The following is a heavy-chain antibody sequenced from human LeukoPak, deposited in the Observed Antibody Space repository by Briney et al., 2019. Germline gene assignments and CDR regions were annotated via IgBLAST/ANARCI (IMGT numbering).Heavy chain of an antibody. Sequence: ASVTVSCKASGYTFTNDDISWVRQAAGQGLEWMGWISAYNGNTNYAQKLQGRVTMTTDTSTSTAYMELRTLRSDDTAVYYCARVLLWFGEPTDYFDYWGQGTLVTVSS. CDR1: GYTFTNDD. J-gene: IGHJ4*02. CDR2: ISAYNGNT. CDR3: ARVLLWFGEPTDYFDY. D-gene: IGHD3-10*01. V-gene: IGHV1-18*01.